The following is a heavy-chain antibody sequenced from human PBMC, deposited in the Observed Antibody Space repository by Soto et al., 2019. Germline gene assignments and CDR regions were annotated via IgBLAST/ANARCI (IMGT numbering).Heavy chain of an antibody. CDR2: IYYSGST. D-gene: IGHD2-15*01. CDR3: ARHEVKGGYCSCGSCYSGDWFDP. Sequence: SETLSLTCTVSGGSISSSSYYWGWIRQPPGKGLEGIGSIYYSGSTYYNPSLRSRVTISVDTSKNQFSLKLSSVTAADTAVYYCARHEVKGGYCSCGSCYSGDWFDPWGQGTPVTVSS. V-gene: IGHV4-39*01. J-gene: IGHJ5*02. CDR1: GGSISSSSYY.